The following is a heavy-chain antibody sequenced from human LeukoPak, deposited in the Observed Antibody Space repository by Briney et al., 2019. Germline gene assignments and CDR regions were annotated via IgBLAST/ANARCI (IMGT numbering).Heavy chain of an antibody. CDR3: ARVSKGDKMVYAIGSSRNFDY. CDR1: GFTFSSYW. Sequence: GGSLRLSCAASGFTFSSYWMSWVRQAPGKGLEWVANIKQDGSEKYYVDSEKGRFTISRDNAKNSLYLQMNSLRAEDTAVYYCARVSKGDKMVYAIGSSRNFDYWGQGTLVTVSS. J-gene: IGHJ4*02. D-gene: IGHD2-8*01. V-gene: IGHV3-7*01. CDR2: IKQDGSEK.